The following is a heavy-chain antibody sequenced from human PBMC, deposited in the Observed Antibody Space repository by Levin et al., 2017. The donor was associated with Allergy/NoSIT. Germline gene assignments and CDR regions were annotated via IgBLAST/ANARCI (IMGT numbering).Heavy chain of an antibody. V-gene: IGHV3-23*01. CDR3: AKDAERGDYYDSSGYYFPGYYFDY. D-gene: IGHD3-22*01. CDR2: ISGSGGST. Sequence: GESLKISCAASGFTFSSYAMSWVRQAPGKGLEWVSAISGSGGSTYYADSVKGRFTISRDNSKNTLYLQMNSLRAEDTAVYYCAKDAERGDYYDSSGYYFPGYYFDYWGQGTLVTVSS. CDR1: GFTFSSYA. J-gene: IGHJ4*02.